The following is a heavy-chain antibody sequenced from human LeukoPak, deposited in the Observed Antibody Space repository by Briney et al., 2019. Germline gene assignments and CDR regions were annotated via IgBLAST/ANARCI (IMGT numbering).Heavy chain of an antibody. CDR1: GFTFGDYA. D-gene: IGHD6-6*01. CDR2: IRSKAYGGTT. Sequence: SLRLSCTASGFTFGDYAMSWSRQAPGKGLEWVGFIRSKAYGGTTECAASVKGRFTISRDDSKSIAYLQMNSLKTEDTAVYYCTRNEESSYSSSAGDYWGQGTLVTVSS. J-gene: IGHJ4*02. V-gene: IGHV3-49*03. CDR3: TRNEESSYSSSAGDY.